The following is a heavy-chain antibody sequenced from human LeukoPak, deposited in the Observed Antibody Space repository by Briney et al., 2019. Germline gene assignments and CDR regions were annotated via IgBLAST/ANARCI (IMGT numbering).Heavy chain of an antibody. CDR1: GFTFSGSA. Sequence: GGSLRFSCAASGFTFSGSAMHWVRQASGKGLEWVGRIRSKANSYATAYAASVKGRFTISRDDSKNTAYLQMNSLKTEDTAVYYCTRRSKGVATGQTQYYFDYWGQGTLVTVSS. V-gene: IGHV3-73*01. J-gene: IGHJ4*02. CDR2: IRSKANSYAT. D-gene: IGHD2-21*02. CDR3: TRRSKGVATGQTQYYFDY.